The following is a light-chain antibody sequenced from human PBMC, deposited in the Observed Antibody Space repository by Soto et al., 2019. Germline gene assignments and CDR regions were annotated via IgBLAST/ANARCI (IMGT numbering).Light chain of an antibody. CDR3: QQYNNWPPIYT. CDR1: QSVSSN. J-gene: IGKJ2*01. V-gene: IGKV3-15*01. Sequence: EIVMTQSPATLSVSPGERATLSCRASQSVSSNLAWYQQKPGQAPRLLIYGASTRATGIPARFSGSGSGTAFTLTISSRQSEDFAVYYCQQYNNWPPIYTFGQGTKLEIK. CDR2: GAS.